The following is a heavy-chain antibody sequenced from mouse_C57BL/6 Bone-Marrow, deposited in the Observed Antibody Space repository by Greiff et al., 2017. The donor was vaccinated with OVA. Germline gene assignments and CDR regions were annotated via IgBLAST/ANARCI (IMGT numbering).Heavy chain of an antibody. D-gene: IGHD2-3*01. J-gene: IGHJ3*01. CDR2: IYPGSGST. CDR3: AREGAYDGYFPWFAY. V-gene: IGHV1-81*01. CDR1: GYTFTSYG. Sequence: VQLQQSGAELARPGASVKLSCKASGYTFTSYGISWVKQRTGQGLEWIGDIYPGSGSTNYNEKFKSKATLTVDTSSSTAYMQLSSLTSEDSAVYYCAREGAYDGYFPWFAYWGQGTLVTVSA.